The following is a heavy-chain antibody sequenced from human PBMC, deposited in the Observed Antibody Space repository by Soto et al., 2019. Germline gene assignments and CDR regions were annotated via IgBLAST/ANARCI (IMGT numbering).Heavy chain of an antibody. CDR3: VRVPGP. CDR1: GDSISSGDYY. Sequence: SETLSLTCTVSGDSISSGDYYWSWIRQPPGKGLEWIGCIYYSGNTYYNPSLKRRFTISVDTSKNQFSLQLSSVTAADTAVYYCVRVPGPWGQGTLVTVSS. CDR2: IYYSGNT. J-gene: IGHJ5*02. V-gene: IGHV4-30-4*01.